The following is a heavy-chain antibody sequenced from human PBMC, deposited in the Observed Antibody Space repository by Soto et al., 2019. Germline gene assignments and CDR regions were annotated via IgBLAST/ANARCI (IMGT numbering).Heavy chain of an antibody. CDR1: AVTFTGFG. J-gene: IGHJ4*02. CDR2: IRFDGSNT. CDR3: ARDGVGTTTYFGYFDY. D-gene: IGHD1-26*01. Sequence: GGSVRLSCAASAVTFTGFGMHWVRQAPGKGLEWVAVIRFDGSNTYYADSVKGRFTISRGNPKNMLYLQMNSLRAEDTAIYYCARDGVGTTTYFGYFDYWGLGTLVTVSS. V-gene: IGHV3-33*01.